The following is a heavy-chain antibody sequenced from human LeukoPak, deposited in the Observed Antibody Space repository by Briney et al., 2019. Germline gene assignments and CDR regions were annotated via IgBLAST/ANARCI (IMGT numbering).Heavy chain of an antibody. Sequence: PSETLSLTCAVYGGSFSGYCWSWIRQPPGKGLEWIGEINHSGSTNYNPSLKSRVTISVDTSKNQFSLKLSSVTAADTAVYYCARGVGTLLYYYYYGMDVWGQGTTVTVSS. CDR2: INHSGST. D-gene: IGHD6-13*01. CDR3: ARGVGTLLYYYYYGMDV. J-gene: IGHJ6*02. V-gene: IGHV4-34*01. CDR1: GGSFSGYC.